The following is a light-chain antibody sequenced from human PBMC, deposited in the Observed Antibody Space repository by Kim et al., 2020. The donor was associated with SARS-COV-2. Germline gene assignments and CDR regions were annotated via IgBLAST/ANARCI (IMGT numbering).Light chain of an antibody. CDR2: AAS. CDR3: QQYKTYPQT. J-gene: IGKJ5*01. CDR1: QDISYY. Sequence: ASIGDTVTITCRASQDISYYLAWFQQKPGKAPKSLIYAASSLQSGDPSNSSGSGSGTDFTLTISNLRPEDFATYYCQQYKTYPQTFGQGTRLEIK. V-gene: IGKV1-16*02.